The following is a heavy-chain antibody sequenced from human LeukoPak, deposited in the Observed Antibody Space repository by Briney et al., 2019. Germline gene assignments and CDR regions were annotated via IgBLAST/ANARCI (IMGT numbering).Heavy chain of an antibody. CDR1: GYTFTDYH. Sequence: ALVKVSCKASGYTFTDYHMHWVRQAPGQGLEWMGRINPNSGGTNYAQNFQGRVTMTRDTSISTAYMEVSSLRSDDTAVYYCARELQDFDPWGQGTLVTVSS. J-gene: IGHJ5*02. V-gene: IGHV1-2*02. CDR3: ARELQDFDP. CDR2: INPNSGGT.